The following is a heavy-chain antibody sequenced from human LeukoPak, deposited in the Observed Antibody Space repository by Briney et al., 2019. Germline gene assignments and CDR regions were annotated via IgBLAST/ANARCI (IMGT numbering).Heavy chain of an antibody. V-gene: IGHV1-2*02. D-gene: IGHD5-12*01. CDR1: GYTFTGYY. CDR3: ARVGGYEAPFDY. Sequence: ASVKVPCKASGYTFTGYYMHWVRQAPGQGLEWMGWINPNSGGTNYAQKFQGRVTMTRDTSISTAYMELSRLRSDDTAVYYCARVGGYEAPFDYWGQGTLVTVSS. CDR2: INPNSGGT. J-gene: IGHJ4*02.